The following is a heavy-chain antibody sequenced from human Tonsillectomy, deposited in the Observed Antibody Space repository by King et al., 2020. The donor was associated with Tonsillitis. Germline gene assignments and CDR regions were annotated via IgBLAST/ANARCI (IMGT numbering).Heavy chain of an antibody. CDR1: GGSLSGYY. J-gene: IGHJ6*02. D-gene: IGHD3-10*01. Sequence: VQLQQWGAGLLKPSETLSLTCAVYGGSLSGYYWSWIRQPPGKGLEWIGDINHSRSTNYSSSLKSRVTISLDKSKNQFSLRLSSVTAADTAVYYCARVRGVREVINPPFYYYGMDVWGQGTTVTVSS. CDR2: INHSRST. V-gene: IGHV4-34*01. CDR3: ARVRGVREVINPPFYYYGMDV.